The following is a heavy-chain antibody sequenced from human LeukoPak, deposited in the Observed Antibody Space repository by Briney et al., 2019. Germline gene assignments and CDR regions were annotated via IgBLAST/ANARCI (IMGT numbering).Heavy chain of an antibody. CDR3: ARGPYSSSWYYFDY. CDR2: IYYSGST. Sequence: SETLSLTCTVSGGSFSSGSYYWSWIRQPPGKGLEWIGYIYYSGSTNYNPSLKSRVTISVDTSKNQFSLKLSSVTAADTAVYYCARGPYSSSWYYFDYWGQGTLVTVSS. D-gene: IGHD6-13*01. CDR1: GGSFSSGSYY. V-gene: IGHV4-61*01. J-gene: IGHJ4*02.